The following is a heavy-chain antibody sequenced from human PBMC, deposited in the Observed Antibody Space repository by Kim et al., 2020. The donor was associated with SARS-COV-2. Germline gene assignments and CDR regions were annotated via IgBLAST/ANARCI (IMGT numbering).Heavy chain of an antibody. CDR2: FDPEDGET. D-gene: IGHD3-22*01. J-gene: IGHJ3*02. V-gene: IGHV1-24*01. CDR3: ATHYDSSGYYGYDAFDI. Sequence: ASVKVSCKVSGYTLTELSMHWVRQAPGKGLEWMGGFDPEDGETIYAQKFQGRVTMTEDTSTDTACMELSSLRSEDTAVYYCATHYDSSGYYGYDAFDIWGQGTMVTVSS. CDR1: GYTLTELS.